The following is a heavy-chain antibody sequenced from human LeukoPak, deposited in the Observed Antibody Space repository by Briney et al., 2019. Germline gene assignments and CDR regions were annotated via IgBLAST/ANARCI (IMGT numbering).Heavy chain of an antibody. CDR2: IYPGDSDN. CDR3: ATSGSYARAFDI. J-gene: IGHJ3*02. CDR1: GYRFTSYW. V-gene: IGHV5-51*01. Sequence: GESLKISFKGSGYRFTSYWIGWVRPMPGKGLGWMGIIYPGDSDNRYSPSFQGQVTISADKSISTAYLQWSSLKASDTAMYYCATSGSYARAFDIWGQGTMVTVSS. D-gene: IGHD1-26*01.